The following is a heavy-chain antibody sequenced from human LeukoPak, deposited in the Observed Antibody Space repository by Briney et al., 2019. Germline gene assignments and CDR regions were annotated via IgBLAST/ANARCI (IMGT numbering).Heavy chain of an antibody. CDR1: GFTFSSYS. CDR2: ISSSSSYI. J-gene: IGHJ3*02. CDR3: ARADSSSSLAFDI. Sequence: GSLLPSCAASGFTFSSYSMNWVRQAPGKGLEWVSSISSSSSYIYYADSVKGRFTISRDNAKNSLYLQMNSLRAEDTAVYYCARADSSSSLAFDIWGQGTMVTVSS. D-gene: IGHD6-6*01. V-gene: IGHV3-21*01.